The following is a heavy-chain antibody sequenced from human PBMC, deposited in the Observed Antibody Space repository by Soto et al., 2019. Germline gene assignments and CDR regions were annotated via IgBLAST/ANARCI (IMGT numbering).Heavy chain of an antibody. D-gene: IGHD2-15*01. CDR1: GYTFTGYY. Sequence: ASVKVSCKASGYTFTGYYLHWVRQAPGQGLEWMGWINPNGGGRNYAQKFQGRVTMTRDTSINTAYMELNNLGSDDTAVYYCTRDYGGYCSGDACYFGSLDSWDQGTLVTVSS. CDR2: INPNGGGR. CDR3: TRDYGGYCSGDACYFGSLDS. J-gene: IGHJ5*01. V-gene: IGHV1-2*02.